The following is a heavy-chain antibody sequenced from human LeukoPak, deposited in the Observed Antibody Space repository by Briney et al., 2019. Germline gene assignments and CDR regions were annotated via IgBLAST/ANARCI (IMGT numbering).Heavy chain of an antibody. J-gene: IGHJ4*02. D-gene: IGHD2-15*01. V-gene: IGHV4-59*08. CDR1: GGSISSYH. CDR2: ISNSEGS. Sequence: PSETLSLTCSVSGGSISSYHWSWIRQPPGKGLEWIGYISNSEGSNYNPSLKSRVTISEDTSKNHFSLKLSSVTAADTAVYYCARYCTVGSCLDYWGQGTLVTVS. CDR3: ARYCTVGSCLDY.